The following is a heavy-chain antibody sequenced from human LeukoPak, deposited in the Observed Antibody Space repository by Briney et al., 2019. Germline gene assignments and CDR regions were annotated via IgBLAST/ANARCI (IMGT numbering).Heavy chain of an antibody. CDR2: IYTSGST. V-gene: IGHV4-4*07. D-gene: IGHD3-10*01. CDR3: ARSSGSGSYYNPTPYYFDY. J-gene: IGHJ4*02. CDR1: GGSISSYY. Sequence: SGTLSLTCTVSGGSISSYYWSWIRQPAGKGLEWIGRIYTSGSTNYNPSLKSRVTMSVDTSKNQFSLKLSSVTAADTAVYYCARSSGSGSYYNPTPYYFDYWGQGTLVTVSS.